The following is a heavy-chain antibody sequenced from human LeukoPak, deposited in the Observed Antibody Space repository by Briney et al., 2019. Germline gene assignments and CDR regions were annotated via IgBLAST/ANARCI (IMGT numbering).Heavy chain of an antibody. V-gene: IGHV1-2*02. CDR3: ARDVSSSWYGY. Sequence: GASVTVSYKASGYTFTDYYMHWVRQAPGQGLEWMGWINPNSGGTNYAQKFQGRVTMTRDTSISTAYMELSRLRSDDTAVYYCARDVSSSWYGYWGQGTLVTVSS. CDR1: GYTFTDYY. D-gene: IGHD6-13*01. J-gene: IGHJ4*02. CDR2: INPNSGGT.